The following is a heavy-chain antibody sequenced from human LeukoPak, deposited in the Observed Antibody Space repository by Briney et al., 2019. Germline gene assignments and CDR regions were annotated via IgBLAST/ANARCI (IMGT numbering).Heavy chain of an antibody. CDR3: ASASRPPYYYRMDV. CDR2: IYYSGSA. J-gene: IGHJ6*02. Sequence: PSDTLSLTCTVSGGSISSYYWSWIRQPPGKGLEWIGYIYYSGSANSNPSLRSRVTISVDMSKNQFSLKLSSVTAADTAVYYCASASRPPYYYRMDVWGQGTTVTV. V-gene: IGHV4-59*07. CDR1: GGSISSYY.